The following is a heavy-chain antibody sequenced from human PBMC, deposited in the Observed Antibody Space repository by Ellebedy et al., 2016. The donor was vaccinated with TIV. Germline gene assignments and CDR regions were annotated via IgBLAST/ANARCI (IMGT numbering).Heavy chain of an antibody. V-gene: IGHV3-23*01. CDR1: GFALSSSA. CDR2: ISANGIST. Sequence: GGSLRLSCSVSGFALSSSAMSWVRQAPGKGLEWVSAISANGISTYYTESVRGRFTISRENAKNSLYLKMNSLRDGDTAVYYCVREGNYGSSLNMDPFDIWGQGTMVTVSS. D-gene: IGHD4-23*01. J-gene: IGHJ3*02. CDR3: VREGNYGSSLNMDPFDI.